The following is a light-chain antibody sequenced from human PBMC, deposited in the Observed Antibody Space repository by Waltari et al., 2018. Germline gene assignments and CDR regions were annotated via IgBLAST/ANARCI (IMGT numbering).Light chain of an antibody. CDR2: ETS. CDR1: QSISKY. J-gene: IGKJ1*01. Sequence: EIMFKPSPAPPSLSPGETATLSCRSSQSISKYLNWYQQKPGQAPRLLIYETSRRATGIPDRFSGSGSGTDFSLTISRLEPEDFAVYYCQNHERLPATFGQGTKVEFK. V-gene: IGKV3D-20*02. CDR3: QNHERLPAT.